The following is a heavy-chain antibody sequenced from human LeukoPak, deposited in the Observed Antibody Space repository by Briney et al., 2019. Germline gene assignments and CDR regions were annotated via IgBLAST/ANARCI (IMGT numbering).Heavy chain of an antibody. D-gene: IGHD3-22*01. J-gene: IGHJ4*02. CDR3: AKDRHYYDSSGYGY. CDR2: ISGSGGST. V-gene: IGHV3-23*01. Sequence: PGGSLRLSCAASGFTVSSNYMSWVRQAPGKGLEWVSAISGSGGSTYYADSVKGRFTISRDNSKNTLYLQMNSLRAEDTAVYYCAKDRHYYDSSGYGYWGQGTLVTVSS. CDR1: GFTVSSNY.